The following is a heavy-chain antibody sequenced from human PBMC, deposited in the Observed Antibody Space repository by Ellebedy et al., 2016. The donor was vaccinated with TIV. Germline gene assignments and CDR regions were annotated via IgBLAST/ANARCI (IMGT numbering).Heavy chain of an antibody. V-gene: IGHV3-23*01. CDR1: GFTFSSYA. CDR2: ISGSGGST. CDR3: AKDHPSFGWPVFDY. J-gene: IGHJ4*02. Sequence: GGSLRLSXAASGFTFSSYAMSWVRQAPGKGLAWVSAISGSGGSTYYADSVKGRFTISRDNSKNTLYLQMNSLRAEDTAVYSCAKDHPSFGWPVFDYWGQGTLVSVSS. D-gene: IGHD3-9*01.